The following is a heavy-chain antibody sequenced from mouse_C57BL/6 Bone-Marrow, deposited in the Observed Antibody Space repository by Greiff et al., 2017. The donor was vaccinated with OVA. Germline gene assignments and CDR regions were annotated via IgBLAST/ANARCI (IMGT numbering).Heavy chain of an antibody. Sequence: VKLMESGAELARPGASVKMSCKASGYTFTSYTMHWVKQRPGQGLEWIGYINPSSGYTKYNQKFKDKATLTADKSSSTAYMQLSSLTSEDSAVYYCARILRGDAMDYWGQGTAVTVSS. CDR1: GYTFTSYT. V-gene: IGHV1-4*01. D-gene: IGHD1-1*01. CDR3: ARILRGDAMDY. J-gene: IGHJ4*01. CDR2: INPSSGYT.